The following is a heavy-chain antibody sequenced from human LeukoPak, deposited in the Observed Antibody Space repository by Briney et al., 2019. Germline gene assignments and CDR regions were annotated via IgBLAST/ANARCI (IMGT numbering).Heavy chain of an antibody. V-gene: IGHV1-2*06. Sequence: ASVKVSCKTSGYTFTDYYIHWVRQAPGQGLVWMGQLNPHTGGANYPQKFQGRVSMTRDTSINTAYIEVSRLTSDDTAVYYCARVTWKTVIAAPDYWGQGTLVTVSS. CDR2: LNPHTGGA. D-gene: IGHD2-21*01. J-gene: IGHJ4*02. CDR3: ARVTWKTVIAAPDY. CDR1: GYTFTDYY.